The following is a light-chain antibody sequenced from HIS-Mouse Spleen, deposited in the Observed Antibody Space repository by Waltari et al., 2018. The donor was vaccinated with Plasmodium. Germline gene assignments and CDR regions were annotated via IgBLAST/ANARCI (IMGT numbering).Light chain of an antibody. Sequence: EIVMTQSPATLSVSPGETATLPCRAGQSVSSNLAWYQQKPGQAPRLLIYGASTRATGIPARFSGSGSGTEFTLTISSLQSEDFAVYYCQQYNNWSFTFGPGTKVDIK. V-gene: IGKV3-15*01. CDR2: GAS. J-gene: IGKJ3*01. CDR1: QSVSSN. CDR3: QQYNNWSFT.